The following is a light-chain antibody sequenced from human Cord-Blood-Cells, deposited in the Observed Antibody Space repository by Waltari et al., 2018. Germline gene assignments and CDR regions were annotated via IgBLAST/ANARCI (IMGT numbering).Light chain of an antibody. V-gene: IGKV3-15*01. Sequence: ELVMTQSPATRSVSPGERATLSCRASQSVSSNLAWYQQKPGQAPRLLIYGASTRATVIPARFSGSSSATEFTITISSLQSEDFAVYYCQQYNNWLTFGGGTKVEIK. CDR2: GAS. CDR3: QQYNNWLT. CDR1: QSVSSN. J-gene: IGKJ4*01.